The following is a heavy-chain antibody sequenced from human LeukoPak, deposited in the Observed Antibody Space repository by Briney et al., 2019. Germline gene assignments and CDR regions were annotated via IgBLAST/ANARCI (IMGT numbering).Heavy chain of an antibody. J-gene: IGHJ5*02. V-gene: IGHV4-59*04. D-gene: IGHD2-2*02. CDR2: IYHSGST. CDR3: ARAAYCSSTSCYTGAGDWFDP. CDR1: GGSISSFY. Sequence: SGTLSLTCTVSGGSISSFYWSWIRQPPGKGLEWIGYIYHSGSTYYNPSLKSRVTISVDRSKNQFSLKLSSVTAADTAVYYCARAAYCSSTSCYTGAGDWFDPWGQGTLVTVSS.